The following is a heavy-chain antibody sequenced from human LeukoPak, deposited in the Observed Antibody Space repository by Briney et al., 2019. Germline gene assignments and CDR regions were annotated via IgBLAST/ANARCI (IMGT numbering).Heavy chain of an antibody. D-gene: IGHD6-13*01. CDR1: GFTFSSYW. Sequence: GGSLRLSCAASGFTFSSYWMSWVRQAPGKGLEWVANIKQDGSGKYYVDSVKGRFTISRDNAKNSLYLQMNSLRAEDTAVYYCVRPPYSSSWYGIFDYWGQGTLVTVSS. CDR3: VRPPYSSSWYGIFDY. V-gene: IGHV3-7*01. J-gene: IGHJ4*02. CDR2: IKQDGSGK.